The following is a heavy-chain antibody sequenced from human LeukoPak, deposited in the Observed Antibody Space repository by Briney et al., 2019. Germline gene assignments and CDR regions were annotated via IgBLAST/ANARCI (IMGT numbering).Heavy chain of an antibody. Sequence: SVKVSCKAFGGNFTSYSVSWVRQAPGQGLEYMGRIIPIFDTANYAQEFQGRVTITADEATATAYLELSSLTSEDTAVYYCAHSGNDYFDYWGQGTLVTVPS. J-gene: IGHJ4*02. V-gene: IGHV1-69*13. CDR2: IIPIFDTA. CDR3: AHSGNDYFDY. CDR1: GGNFTSYS. D-gene: IGHD5-12*01.